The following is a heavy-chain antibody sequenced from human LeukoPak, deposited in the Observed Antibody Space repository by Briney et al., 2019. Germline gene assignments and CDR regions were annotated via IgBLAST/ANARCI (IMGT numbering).Heavy chain of an antibody. D-gene: IGHD3-22*01. V-gene: IGHV4-59*08. CDR3: ARGKYYYDSSGNPKPNWFDP. J-gene: IGHJ5*02. CDR2: IQYSGST. CDR1: GGSISSYYY. Sequence: SETLSLTCTVSGGSISSYYYWSWIRQPPGKGLEYIGYIQYSGSTDYNPSLKSRVTISVDTSKNQFSLKLSSVTAADTAVYYCARGKYYYDSSGNPKPNWFDPWGQGTLVTVSS.